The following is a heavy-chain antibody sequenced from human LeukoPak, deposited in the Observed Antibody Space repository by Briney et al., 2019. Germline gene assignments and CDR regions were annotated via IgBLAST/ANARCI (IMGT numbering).Heavy chain of an antibody. J-gene: IGHJ5*02. CDR1: GGSFSGYY. D-gene: IGHD3-10*01. Sequence: SETLSLTCAVYGGSFSGYYWSWIRQPPGKGLEWIGSIYYSGSTYYNPSPKSRVTISVDTSKNQFSLKLSSVTAADTAVYYCARGTLEVHYYGSGIRWFDPWGQGTLVTVSS. V-gene: IGHV4-34*01. CDR2: IYYSGST. CDR3: ARGTLEVHYYGSGIRWFDP.